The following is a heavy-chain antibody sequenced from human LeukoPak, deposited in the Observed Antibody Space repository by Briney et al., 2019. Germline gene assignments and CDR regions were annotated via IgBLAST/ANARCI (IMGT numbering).Heavy chain of an antibody. V-gene: IGHV4-34*01. CDR3: ARCPPPAAIPPNDWFDP. Sequence: PSETLSLTCAVYGGSFSGYYWSWIRQPPGKGLEWIGEINHSGSTNYNPSLKSRVTISVDTSKNQFSLKLSSVTAADTAVYYCARCPPPAAIPPNDWFDPWGQGTLVTVSS. J-gene: IGHJ5*02. CDR2: INHSGST. CDR1: GGSFSGYY. D-gene: IGHD2-2*01.